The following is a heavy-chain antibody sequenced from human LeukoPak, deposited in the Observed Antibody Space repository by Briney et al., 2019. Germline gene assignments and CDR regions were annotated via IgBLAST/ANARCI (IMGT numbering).Heavy chain of an antibody. CDR2: ISGSGGST. V-gene: IGHV3-23*01. CDR3: AKFPANYDY. D-gene: IGHD2-2*01. J-gene: IGHJ4*02. CDR1: GFSFSSYW. Sequence: QPGGSLRLSCAASGFSFSSYWMHWVRQAPGKGLEWVSAISGSGGSTYYADSVKGRFTISRDNSKNTLYLQMNSLRAEDTAVYYCAKFPANYDYWGQGTLVTVSS.